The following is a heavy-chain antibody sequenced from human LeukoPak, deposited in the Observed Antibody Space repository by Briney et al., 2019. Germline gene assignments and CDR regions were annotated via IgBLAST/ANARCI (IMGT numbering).Heavy chain of an antibody. CDR1: GGSISSSSYY. D-gene: IGHD3-3*01. CDR2: IYYSGST. J-gene: IGHJ4*02. V-gene: IGHV4-39*01. Sequence: PSETLSLTCTVSGGSISSSSYYWGWIRQPPGKGLEWIGSIYYSGSTYYNPSLKSRVTISVDTSKNQFSLKLSSVTAADTAVYYCATTRTIFGVVITYYFDYWGQGTLVTVSS. CDR3: ATTRTIFGVVITYYFDY.